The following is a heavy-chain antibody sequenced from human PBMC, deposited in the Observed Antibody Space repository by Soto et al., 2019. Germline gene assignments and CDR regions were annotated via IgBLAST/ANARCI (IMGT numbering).Heavy chain of an antibody. J-gene: IGHJ4*02. CDR2: INPNSGDT. CDR3: ARVKNYYDSSGPFDY. V-gene: IGHV1-2*02. CDR1: GYTFSGFF. Sequence: PSVKVSCKASGYTFSGFFLHWVRQAPGQGLEWMGWINPNSGDTNYAQKFQGRVTMTRDTSINTAYMELSRLSSDDTAVYYCARVKNYYDSSGPFDYWGQGTLVTVSS. D-gene: IGHD3-22*01.